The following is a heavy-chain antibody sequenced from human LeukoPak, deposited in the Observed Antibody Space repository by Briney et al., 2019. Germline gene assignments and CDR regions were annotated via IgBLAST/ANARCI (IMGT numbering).Heavy chain of an antibody. J-gene: IGHJ4*02. CDR3: ARLTPVAGTWYAFDH. CDR1: GDSISSSSYY. CDR2: IYYSGST. V-gene: IGHV4-39*01. Sequence: SETLSLTCTVSGDSISSSSYYWGWIRQPPGKGLEWIATIYYSGSTYFNPSLKSRVTISVDTPKNQFSLKLSSVTAADTAVYYCARLTPVAGTWYAFDHWGQGTLVTVSS. D-gene: IGHD6-19*01.